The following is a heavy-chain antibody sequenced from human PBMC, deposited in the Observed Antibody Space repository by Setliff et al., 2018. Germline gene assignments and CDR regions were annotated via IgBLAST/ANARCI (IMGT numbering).Heavy chain of an antibody. Sequence: PGGSLRLSCVASGFTFNTCAMNWVRLAPGKGLEWVSTISGAGVNTYYPDSVKGRFTISRDNSKNTVYLQMNRLRAEDTAVYYCAKRGHYSSSDGLSFDFWGQGTQVTVSS. V-gene: IGHV3-23*01. CDR1: GFTFNTCA. D-gene: IGHD6-6*01. CDR2: ISGAGVNT. J-gene: IGHJ4*02. CDR3: AKRGHYSSSDGLSFDF.